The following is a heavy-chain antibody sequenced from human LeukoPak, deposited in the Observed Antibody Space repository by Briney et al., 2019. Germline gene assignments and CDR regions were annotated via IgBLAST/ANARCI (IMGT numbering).Heavy chain of an antibody. CDR3: ARLPRGELYFTWFDP. CDR1: GYSFTTYW. D-gene: IGHD2-8*01. Sequence: GESLKISCKGSGYSFTTYWIGWVRQMPGKGLELMGIIYPGDSNTIYSPSFQGQVTISVDKSISTAYLQWSSLKASDTAIYYCARLPRGELYFTWFDPWGQGTLVSVSS. CDR2: IYPGDSNT. J-gene: IGHJ5*02. V-gene: IGHV5-51*01.